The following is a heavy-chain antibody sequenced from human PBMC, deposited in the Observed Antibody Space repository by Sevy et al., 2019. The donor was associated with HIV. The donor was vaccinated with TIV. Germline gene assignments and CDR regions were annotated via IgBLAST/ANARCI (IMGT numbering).Heavy chain of an antibody. CDR3: SKDKEIRVIILSATAYYGMDV. CDR1: GFTFDDYA. J-gene: IGHJ6*02. CDR2: ISWNSGGI. D-gene: IGHD2-2*01. Sequence: GGCLRLSCAASGFTFDDYAMHWVRQGPGKGLEWVAGISWNSGGIAYADSVKGRFTISRDNAKNSLYLQMDSLRAEDTALYYCSKDKEIRVIILSATAYYGMDVWGQGTTVTVSS. V-gene: IGHV3-9*01.